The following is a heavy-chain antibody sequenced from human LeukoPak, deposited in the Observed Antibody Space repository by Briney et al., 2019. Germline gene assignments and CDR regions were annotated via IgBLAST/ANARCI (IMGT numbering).Heavy chain of an antibody. J-gene: IGHJ4*02. CDR2: IYYSGST. V-gene: IGHV4-59*01. Sequence: SETLSLTCTVSGGSISSYYWSWIRQPPGKGLVWIGYIYYSGSTNYNPSLKSRVTISVDTSKNQFSLKLSSVTAAGTAVYYCARERDLSHFDYWGQGTLVTVSS. D-gene: IGHD3-16*02. CDR1: GGSISSYY. CDR3: ARERDLSHFDY.